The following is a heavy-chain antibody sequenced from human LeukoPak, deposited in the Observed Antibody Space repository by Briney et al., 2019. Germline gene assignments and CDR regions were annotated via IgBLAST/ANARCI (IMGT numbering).Heavy chain of an antibody. Sequence: EASVKVSCKASGGTFSSYAISWVRQAPGQGLEWMGRIIPILGIANYAQRFQGRVTITADKSTSTAYMELSSLRSEDTAVYYCARSITLVRGVTYYGMDVWGQGTTVTVSS. CDR2: IIPILGIA. CDR3: ARSITLVRGVTYYGMDV. V-gene: IGHV1-69*04. J-gene: IGHJ6*02. CDR1: GGTFSSYA. D-gene: IGHD3-10*01.